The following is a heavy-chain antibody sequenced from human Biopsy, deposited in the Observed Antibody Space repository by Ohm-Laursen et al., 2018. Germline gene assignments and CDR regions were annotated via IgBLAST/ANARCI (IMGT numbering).Heavy chain of an antibody. CDR3: ARGEYYAYWSGARKLNYFDY. Sequence: PPGTLSLTCAVYGGSSTGYYWSWIRQPPGKGLEWIGEINHSGSTKYNPSFESRVTISVDTSKNQFSLNLFSVTAADAARYFCARGEYYAYWSGARKLNYFDYWGQGTLVIVSS. J-gene: IGHJ4*02. CDR2: INHSGST. D-gene: IGHD3-3*01. V-gene: IGHV4-34*01. CDR1: GGSSTGYY.